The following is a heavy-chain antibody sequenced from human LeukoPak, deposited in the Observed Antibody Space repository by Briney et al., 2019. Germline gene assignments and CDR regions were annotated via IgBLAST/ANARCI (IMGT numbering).Heavy chain of an antibody. Sequence: ASVKVSCKASGYTFTGYYMHWVRQAPGQGLEWMGWINPNSGGTSYAQKFQGRVTMTRDMSTSTVYMELSSLRSEDTAVYYCARANYYDSSGYTGDAFDIWGQGTMVTVSS. CDR3: ARANYYDSSGYTGDAFDI. J-gene: IGHJ3*02. V-gene: IGHV1-2*02. D-gene: IGHD3-22*01. CDR2: INPNSGGT. CDR1: GYTFTGYY.